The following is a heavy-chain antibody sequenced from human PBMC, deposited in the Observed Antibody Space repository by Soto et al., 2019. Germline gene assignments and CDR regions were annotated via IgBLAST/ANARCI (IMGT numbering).Heavy chain of an antibody. J-gene: IGHJ6*02. CDR1: GGSITSGDYY. V-gene: IGHV4-30-4*01. CDR3: ARGSNGGPSYYYYAMDV. D-gene: IGHD3-10*01. CDR2: IYSSGST. Sequence: SETLSLTCTVSGGSITSGDYYWSWIRQPPGKGLEWIGYIYSSGSTYSNPSLKSRVSISVDTSKNQFSLKLSSVTAANTAVYYCARGSNGGPSYYYYAMDVWGQGTTVTVSS.